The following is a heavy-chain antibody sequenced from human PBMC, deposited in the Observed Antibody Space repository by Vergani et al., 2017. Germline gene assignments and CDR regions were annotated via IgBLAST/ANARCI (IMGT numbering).Heavy chain of an antibody. D-gene: IGHD2-21*01. CDR1: GGSFSTGGQS. V-gene: IGHV4-61*02. J-gene: IGHJ3*01. Sequence: QVQLQESGPGLVKPSQTLSLTCTVSGGSFSTGGQSWTWLRQSAGKGLEWIGRIYTSGATNYNPSLRSRAIMSVDAPKKQFSLKLTSVTAADTPVYYCAREGGEYDKDALDVWGQGTKVTVTS. CDR2: IYTSGAT. CDR3: AREGGEYDKDALDV.